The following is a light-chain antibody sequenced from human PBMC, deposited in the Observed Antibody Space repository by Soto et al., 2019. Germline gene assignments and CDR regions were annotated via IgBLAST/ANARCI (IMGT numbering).Light chain of an antibody. CDR1: QGVSNY. CDR2: AAS. V-gene: IGKV1-27*01. CDR3: QKYNSAPA. J-gene: IGKJ4*02. Sequence: DIQMTPSPSSLSASVGDRVTITCRASQGVSNYLAWYQQKPGKVPKLLIYAASTLQSGVTSRFSGSGSGTDFTLTISSLQPEDVATYYCQKYNSAPAFGGGTKVEIK.